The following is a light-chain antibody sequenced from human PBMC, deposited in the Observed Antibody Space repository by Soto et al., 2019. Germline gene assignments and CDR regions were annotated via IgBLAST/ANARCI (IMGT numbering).Light chain of an antibody. CDR1: QDISNY. J-gene: IGKJ4*01. CDR3: QQYDNLP. Sequence: DIQMTQSPSSLSASVGDRVTITCQASQDISNYLNWYQQKPGKAPKLLIYDASNLETGVPSRFSGSGSGTDFTFTISSLQPEDIAIYYCQQYDNLPFGGGPKVAI. V-gene: IGKV1-33*01. CDR2: DAS.